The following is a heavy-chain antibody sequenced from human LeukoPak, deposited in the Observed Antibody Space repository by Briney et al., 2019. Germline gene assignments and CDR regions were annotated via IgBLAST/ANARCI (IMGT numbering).Heavy chain of an antibody. CDR2: IKQDGSEK. J-gene: IGHJ3*02. V-gene: IGHV3-7*01. CDR1: GFTFSRFW. CDR3: AMGDTFDI. Sequence: GGSLRLSCVASGFTFSRFWMSWVRQAPGKGLGWVANIKQDGSEKNYVDSVKGRFTISRDNAKNSLFLQMNSLRAEDTAVYHCAMGDTFDIWGQGTMVTVSS.